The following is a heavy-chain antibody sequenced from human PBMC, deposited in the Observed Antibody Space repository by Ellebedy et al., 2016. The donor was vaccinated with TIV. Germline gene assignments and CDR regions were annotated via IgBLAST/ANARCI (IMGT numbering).Heavy chain of an antibody. Sequence: GESLKISFAASGFTFSSYWMHWVRQAPGKGLVWVSRINSDGSSTSYADSVKGRFTISRDNAKNTLYLQMNSLRAEDTAVYYCARDLDSSGYWNYYYGMDVWGQGTTVTVSS. V-gene: IGHV3-74*01. J-gene: IGHJ6*02. CDR2: INSDGSST. D-gene: IGHD3-22*01. CDR1: GFTFSSYW. CDR3: ARDLDSSGYWNYYYGMDV.